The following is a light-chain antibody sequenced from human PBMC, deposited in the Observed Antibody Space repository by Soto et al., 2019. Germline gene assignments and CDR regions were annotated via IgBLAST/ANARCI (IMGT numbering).Light chain of an antibody. J-gene: IGKJ1*01. Sequence: EIVLTQSPGTLSLSPGERATLSCRASQSVSSSYLAWYQQKPGQAPRLLIYGASSRVTGIPDRFSGSGSGTDFTLTISRLEPEDFATYYCQQYNGYPWTFGQGTKVEIK. CDR1: QSVSSSY. CDR2: GAS. V-gene: IGKV3-20*01. CDR3: QQYNGYPWT.